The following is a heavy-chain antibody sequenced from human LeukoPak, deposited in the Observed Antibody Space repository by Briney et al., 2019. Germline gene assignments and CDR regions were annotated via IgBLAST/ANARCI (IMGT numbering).Heavy chain of an antibody. J-gene: IGHJ4*02. V-gene: IGHV3-30*18. D-gene: IGHD2-15*01. CDR1: GFTFSSYG. CDR3: AKDPPCSGGTCYGYFES. CDR2: ISYDGSNK. Sequence: PGGSLRLSCAASGFTFSSYGMHWVRQAPGKGLEWVAVISYDGSNKYYADSVKGRFTISRDNSKNTLYLQMNNLRDEDTAVYYCAKDPPCSGGTCYGYFESWGQGTLVTVSS.